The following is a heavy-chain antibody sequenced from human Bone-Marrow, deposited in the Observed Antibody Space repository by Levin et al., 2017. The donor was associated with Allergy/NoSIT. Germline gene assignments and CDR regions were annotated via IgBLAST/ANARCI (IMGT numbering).Heavy chain of an antibody. Sequence: GESLKISCAASGFTFRSYALHWVRQAPGKGLEWVALISYDTNDKYYADSVKGRFTISRDNSKNTLYLQMNSLRTEDTAVYFCARDRDRDRDYFYHYAMDVWGQGTTVTVSS. CDR2: ISYDTNDK. V-gene: IGHV3-30-3*01. CDR1: GFTFRSYA. D-gene: IGHD5-24*01. J-gene: IGHJ6*02. CDR3: ARDRDRDRDYFYHYAMDV.